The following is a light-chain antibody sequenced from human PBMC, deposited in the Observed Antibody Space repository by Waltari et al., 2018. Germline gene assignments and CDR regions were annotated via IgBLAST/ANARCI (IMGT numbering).Light chain of an antibody. J-gene: IGKJ1*01. Sequence: DIVMTQSPDSLAVPLGEKATTKCRYSQSILYNSKNKSFLAWYHQKPGQPPKLLIYWASARESGVPERFSGSGSGTDFTLTIRSLQAEDVGIYYGLQYYSTPWMFGQGTRVEIK. CDR3: LQYYSTPWM. V-gene: IGKV4-1*01. CDR1: QSILYNSKNKSF. CDR2: WAS.